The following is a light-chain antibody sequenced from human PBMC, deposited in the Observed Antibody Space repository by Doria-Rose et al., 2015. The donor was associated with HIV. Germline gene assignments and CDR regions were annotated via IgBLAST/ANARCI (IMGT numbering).Light chain of an antibody. Sequence: SLSASIGDRVTITCHASQTVSTYLNWFQQEPGKAPKLLIYAASRLQSGVPSRFSGSGSGTDFTLTISGLQPGDFATYYCQQTYSSPPWTFGQGTKVEMK. CDR3: QQTYSSPPWT. CDR2: AAS. J-gene: IGKJ1*01. V-gene: IGKV1-39*01. CDR1: QTVSTY.